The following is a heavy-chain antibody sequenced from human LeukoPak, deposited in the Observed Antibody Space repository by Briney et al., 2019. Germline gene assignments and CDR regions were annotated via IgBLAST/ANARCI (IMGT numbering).Heavy chain of an antibody. CDR3: AAAHSGYAYYMDV. Sequence: SVKVSCKASGYTFTSYDINWVRQATGQGLEWIGWIVVGSGNTNYAQKFQERVTITRDMSTSTAYMELSSLRSEDTAVYYCAAAHSGYAYYMDVWGKGTTVTISS. J-gene: IGHJ6*03. V-gene: IGHV1-58*02. CDR2: IVVGSGNT. D-gene: IGHD5-12*01. CDR1: GYTFTSYD.